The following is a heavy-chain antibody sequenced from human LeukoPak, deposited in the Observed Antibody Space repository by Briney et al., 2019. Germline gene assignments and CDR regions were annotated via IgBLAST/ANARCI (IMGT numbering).Heavy chain of an antibody. V-gene: IGHV3-23*01. CDR3: ATEEQLVPFDY. D-gene: IGHD6-6*01. CDR2: ISGSGGST. Sequence: GGALRLSCAASGFTFSSYAMSWVRQARGRGGDGVSAISGSGGSTYYADSVKGRFTISRDNSKNTLYLQMNSLRAEDTAVYYCATEEQLVPFDYWGQGTLVTVSS. J-gene: IGHJ4*02. CDR1: GFTFSSYA.